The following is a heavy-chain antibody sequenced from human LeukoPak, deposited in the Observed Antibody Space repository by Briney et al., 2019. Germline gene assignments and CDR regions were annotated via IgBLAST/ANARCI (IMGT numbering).Heavy chain of an antibody. CDR3: ARARPIDY. CDR1: GFTFCAYS. CDR2: ISSGSRYI. V-gene: IGHV3-21*01. Sequence: PGGSLRLSCAASGFTFCAYSMNWVRQAPGKGLEWVSYISSGSRYIYYADSLKGRFTISRDDAENSLYLQMNNLGAEDTAVYYCARARPIDYWGQGALVTVSS. J-gene: IGHJ4*02. D-gene: IGHD6-6*01.